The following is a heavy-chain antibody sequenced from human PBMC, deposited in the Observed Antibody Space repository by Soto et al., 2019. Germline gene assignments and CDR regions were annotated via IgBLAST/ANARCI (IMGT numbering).Heavy chain of an antibody. CDR2: IVVGSGNT. CDR1: GCTFTSSA. Sequence: SVKVSCKASGCTFTSSAVQWVRQARGQRLEWIGWIVVGSGNTNYAQKFQERVTITRDMSTSTAYMELSSLRSEDTAVYYCAVGYSDYDFAVAGGYYYGMDVWG. D-gene: IGHD5-12*01. J-gene: IGHJ6*02. CDR3: AVGYSDYDFAVAGGYYYGMDV. V-gene: IGHV1-58*01.